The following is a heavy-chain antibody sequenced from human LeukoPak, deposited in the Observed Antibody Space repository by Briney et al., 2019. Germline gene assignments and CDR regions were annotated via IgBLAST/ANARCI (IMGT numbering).Heavy chain of an antibody. CDR2: ISYDGSNK. CDR1: GFTFSSYG. J-gene: IGHJ6*03. V-gene: IGHV3-30*18. CDR3: AKEKVPAATTWSYYYYYYMDV. D-gene: IGHD2-2*01. Sequence: PGRSLRLSCAASGFTFSSYGMHWVRQAPGKGLEWVAVISYDGSNKYYADSVKGRFTISRDNSKNTLYLQMNSLRAEDTAVYYCAKEKVPAATTWSYYYYYYMDVWGKGTTVTVSS.